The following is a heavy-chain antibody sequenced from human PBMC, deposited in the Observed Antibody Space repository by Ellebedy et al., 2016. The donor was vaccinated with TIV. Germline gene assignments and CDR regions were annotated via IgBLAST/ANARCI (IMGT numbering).Heavy chain of an antibody. Sequence: GESLKISCVASGFTFSGYAMSWGRQAAGNGLEWVSGINNGGRTTSYSDSVKGRFTISRDNSRSTLYLQINSLRAEYMAVYYCARQYDGGSYVPWDWGQGTLVTVSS. J-gene: IGHJ4*02. V-gene: IGHV3-23*01. D-gene: IGHD3-16*01. CDR1: GFTFSGYA. CDR2: INNGGRTT. CDR3: ARQYDGGSYVPWD.